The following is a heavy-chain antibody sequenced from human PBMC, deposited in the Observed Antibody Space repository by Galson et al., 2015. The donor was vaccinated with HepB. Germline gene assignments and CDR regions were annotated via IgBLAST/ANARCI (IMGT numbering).Heavy chain of an antibody. CDR1: GYTFISYD. V-gene: IGHV1-8*01. CDR2: MNPTSGNT. CDR3: ARKLSQGHCSGGSCPAQYNMDV. D-gene: IGHD2-15*01. Sequence: SVKVSCKASGYTFISYDINWVRQATGQGLEWMGWMNPTSGNTGYAQKFQGRVSMTRNTSISTAYMELSSLRSEDTAVYYCARKLSQGHCSGGSCPAQYNMDVWGQGTTVTVSS. J-gene: IGHJ6*02.